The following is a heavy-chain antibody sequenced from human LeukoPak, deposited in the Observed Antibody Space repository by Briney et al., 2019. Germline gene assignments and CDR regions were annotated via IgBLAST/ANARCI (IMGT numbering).Heavy chain of an antibody. CDR1: GGSISSSSYY. Sequence: SETLSLTCTVSGGSISSSSYYWSWIRQPPGKGLEWIGYIYYSGSTNYNPSLKSRVTISVDTSKNQFSLKLSSVTAADTAVYYCARADGYSYGYFYWGQGTLVTVSS. CDR3: ARADGYSYGYFY. J-gene: IGHJ4*02. D-gene: IGHD5-18*01. CDR2: IYYSGST. V-gene: IGHV4-61*01.